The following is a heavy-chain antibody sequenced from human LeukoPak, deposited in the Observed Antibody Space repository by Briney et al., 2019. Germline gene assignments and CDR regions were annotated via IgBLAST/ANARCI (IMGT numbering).Heavy chain of an antibody. CDR3: AKDWRADY. V-gene: IGHV3-23*01. CDR2: VGSSGAGT. Sequence: GGSLRLSCAASGFTFSSYPMTWVRQAPGKGLEWVSAVGSSGAGTKYAESVKGRFTISRDNSKSTLYLQMNSLRDDDTAVYYCAKDWRADYWGQGTLVTVSS. CDR1: GFTFSSYP. J-gene: IGHJ4*02.